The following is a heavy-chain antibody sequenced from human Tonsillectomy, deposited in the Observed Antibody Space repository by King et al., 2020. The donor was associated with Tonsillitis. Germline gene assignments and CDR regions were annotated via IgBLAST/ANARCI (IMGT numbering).Heavy chain of an antibody. CDR2: IYVSGNT. Sequence: QLQELGPGLVKPSETLSLTCTVSGGSISSYYWNCIRQPAGKGLEWIGRIYVSGNTNYNPSLKSRVIMSVDTSKNQFSLKLSSVTAADTAVYYCASEVRGVMQFDYWGQGTLVTVSS. D-gene: IGHD3-10*01. V-gene: IGHV4-4*07. CDR3: ASEVRGVMQFDY. J-gene: IGHJ4*02. CDR1: GGSISSYY.